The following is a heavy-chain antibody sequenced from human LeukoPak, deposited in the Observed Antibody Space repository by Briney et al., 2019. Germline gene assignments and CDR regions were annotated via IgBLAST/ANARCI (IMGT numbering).Heavy chain of an antibody. CDR3: ARDDGSYYFDY. Sequence: SVKVSCKASGGTFSSYAISGVRQAPGQGLEWMGRIIPIFGTANYAQKFQGRVTITTDESTSTAYMELSSLRSEDTAVYYCARDDGSYYFDYWGQGTLVTVSS. J-gene: IGHJ4*02. CDR1: GGTFSSYA. CDR2: IIPIFGTA. V-gene: IGHV1-69*05. D-gene: IGHD1-26*01.